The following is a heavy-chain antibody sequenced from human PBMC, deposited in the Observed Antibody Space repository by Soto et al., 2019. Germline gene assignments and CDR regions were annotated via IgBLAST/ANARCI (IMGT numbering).Heavy chain of an antibody. CDR2: FNPTSGST. CDR3: ARDLAAGDY. V-gene: IGHV1-46*01. J-gene: IGHJ4*02. CDR1: GYTFINSY. Sequence: QVQLVQSGAEVKKPGASVKLSCKASGYTFINSYIHWVRQAPGQGLAWMGIFNPTSGSTNYPQKFQGRVTVTMDTSTRTVYMELSSLRCDDTAVYYCARDLAAGDYWGQGTLVTGSS. D-gene: IGHD6-13*01.